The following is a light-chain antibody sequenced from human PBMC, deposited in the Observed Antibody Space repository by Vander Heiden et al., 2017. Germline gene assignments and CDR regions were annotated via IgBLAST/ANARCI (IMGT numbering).Light chain of an antibody. Sequence: DIQMTQSPSTLSASEGDTVMITCRASQSLSIYLNWYQQKPGKAPQLLITGASSLHSGVPSRCSGSGSGSVFTLTISSLQPDDFATYYCQQSYTSPYTFGQGTNLDI. V-gene: IGKV1-39*01. CDR1: QSLSIY. J-gene: IGKJ2*01. CDR3: QQSYTSPYT. CDR2: GAS.